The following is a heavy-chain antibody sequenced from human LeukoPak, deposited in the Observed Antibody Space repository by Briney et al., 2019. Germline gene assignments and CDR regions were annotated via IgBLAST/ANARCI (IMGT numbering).Heavy chain of an antibody. D-gene: IGHD6-6*01. CDR3: AKKTVGNRPLDS. J-gene: IGHJ4*02. CDR2: SGTDGYS. CDR1: GFSLSRSC. V-gene: IGHV3-23*01. Sequence: GGSLTLSWAASGFSLSRSCLNWVRPPPREGPEWGCTSGTDGYSYYAGSVKGRFAISRDNSKKLLYLHMNRLRDGDTAVYYFAKKTVGNRPLDSWGQGAQVPVSP.